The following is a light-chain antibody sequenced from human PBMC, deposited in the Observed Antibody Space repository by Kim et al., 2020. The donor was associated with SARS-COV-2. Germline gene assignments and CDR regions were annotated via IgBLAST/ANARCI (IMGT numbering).Light chain of an antibody. V-gene: IGLV2-8*01. J-gene: IGLJ2*01. CDR2: EVT. Sequence: QSVTISCTGSSSDVGGHNYVSWYQQHPGRAPKLMIYEVTKRPSGVPDRFSGSKSGNTASLTVSGLQAEDEADYYCSSYAGRNNVIFGGGTQLTVL. CDR3: SSYAGRNNVI. CDR1: SSDVGGHNY.